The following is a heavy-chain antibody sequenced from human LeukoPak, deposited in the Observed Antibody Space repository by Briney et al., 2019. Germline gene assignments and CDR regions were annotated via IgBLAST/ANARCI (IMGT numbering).Heavy chain of an antibody. V-gene: IGHV3-66*01. CDR1: GFTVSTNY. Sequence: GGSLRLSCAASGFTVSTNYMSWVRQAPGKGLDWVSVIYSSGTTFYADSVKGRFTISRDNSKNTLSLQMNSLRAEDTAVYYCARKTFNPYYFDYWGQGILVTVSS. J-gene: IGHJ4*02. CDR3: ARKTFNPYYFDY. CDR2: IYSSGTT. D-gene: IGHD2/OR15-2a*01.